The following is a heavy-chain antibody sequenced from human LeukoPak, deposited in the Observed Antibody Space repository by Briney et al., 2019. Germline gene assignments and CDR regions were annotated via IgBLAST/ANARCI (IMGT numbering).Heavy chain of an antibody. CDR3: ARAIAVAGTGGYY. D-gene: IGHD6-19*01. J-gene: IGHJ4*02. V-gene: IGHV3-48*02. CDR1: GFTFSSYS. CDR2: ISSSSKTI. Sequence: GGSLRLSCAASGFTFSSYSMNWVRQGPGKGLEWASYISSSSKTIYYADSMKGRFTISRDNAKNSLYLQMNSLRDEDTAVYYCARAIAVAGTGGYYWGQGALVTVSS.